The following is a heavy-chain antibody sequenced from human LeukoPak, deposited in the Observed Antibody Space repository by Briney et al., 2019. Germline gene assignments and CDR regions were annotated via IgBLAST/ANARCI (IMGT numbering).Heavy chain of an antibody. CDR2: ISWNSGNT. D-gene: IGHD3-10*01. V-gene: IGHV3-9*01. J-gene: IGHJ3*02. CDR1: GFTFDDYA. CDR3: VKDVGSSYYGSGSYYNAANDAFDI. Sequence: GGSLRLSCAGSGFTFDDYAMRWVRQAAGKGLEWVSGISWNSGNTLYADSVKGRFTISRDNAKNSLYLQMNSLRAEDTALYYCVKDVGSSYYGSGSYYNAANDAFDIWGQGTMVTVSS.